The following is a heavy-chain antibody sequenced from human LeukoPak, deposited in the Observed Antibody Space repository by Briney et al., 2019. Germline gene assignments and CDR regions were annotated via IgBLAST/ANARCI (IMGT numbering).Heavy chain of an antibody. CDR3: AKDAGSYVWGSYNDYYFDY. CDR1: GFTFSSYG. CDR2: ISYDGSNK. Sequence: GRSLRLSCAASGFTFSSYGMHWVRQAPGKGLEWVAVISYDGSNKYYADSVKGRFTISRDNSKNTLYLHMNSLRAEDTAVYYCAKDAGSYVWGSYNDYYFDYWGQGTLVTVSS. J-gene: IGHJ4*02. D-gene: IGHD3-16*01. V-gene: IGHV3-30*18.